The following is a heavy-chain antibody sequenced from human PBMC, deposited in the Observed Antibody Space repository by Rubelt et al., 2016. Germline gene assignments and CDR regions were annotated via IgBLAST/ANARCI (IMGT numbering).Heavy chain of an antibody. D-gene: IGHD6-13*01. J-gene: IGHJ5*02. CDR2: IKPDGSDR. Sequence: EVQLVESGGGLVQPGGSLRLSCAASGLTFSNYWMNWVRQAPGKGLEWVANIKPDGSDRYFVDSVKGRFTVSRDKAKNSLSLQMNSLRVEDTAVYYCAKQGLLVAAATNWFDPWGQGTLVTVSS. CDR3: AKQGLLVAAATNWFDP. CDR1: GLTFSNYW. V-gene: IGHV3-7*01.